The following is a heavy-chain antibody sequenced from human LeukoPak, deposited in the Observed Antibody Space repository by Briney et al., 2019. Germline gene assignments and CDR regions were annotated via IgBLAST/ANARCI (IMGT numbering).Heavy chain of an antibody. D-gene: IGHD6-13*01. CDR3: ARVRVGKGYGSIAAAGTGSFDY. Sequence: PSETLSLTCTVSGGSISSSSYYWGWIRQPPGKGLEWIGSIYYSGSTYYNPSLKSRVTISVDTSKNQFSLKLSSVTAADTAVYYCARVRVGKGYGSIAAAGTGSFDYWGQGTLVTVSS. CDR1: GGSISSSSYY. V-gene: IGHV4-39*07. J-gene: IGHJ4*02. CDR2: IYYSGST.